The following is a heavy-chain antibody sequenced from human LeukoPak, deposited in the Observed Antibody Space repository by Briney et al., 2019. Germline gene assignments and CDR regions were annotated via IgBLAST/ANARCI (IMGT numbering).Heavy chain of an antibody. CDR1: GYTFTDYY. Sequence: ASVKVSCKASGYTFTDYYIQWMRQAPGQGLEWMGWINPNSGGTNYAQKFQGRVTMTRDTSISTAYMELSRLRSDDTAVYYCAITYDYGDYESGGDAFDIWGQGTMVTVSS. D-gene: IGHD4-17*01. V-gene: IGHV1-2*02. CDR3: AITYDYGDYESGGDAFDI. CDR2: INPNSGGT. J-gene: IGHJ3*02.